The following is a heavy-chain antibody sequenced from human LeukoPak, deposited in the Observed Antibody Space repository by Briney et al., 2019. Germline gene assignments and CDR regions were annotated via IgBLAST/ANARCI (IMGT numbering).Heavy chain of an antibody. CDR3: ARAAYYYDSSGYRP. J-gene: IGHJ5*02. CDR2: ISSSGSTI. Sequence: GGSLRLSCAASGFTFSDYYMSWIRQAPGKGLEWVSYISSSGSTIYYADSVKGRFTISRDNAKNSLYLQMNSLRAEDTAVYYCARAAYYYDSSGYRPWGQGTLVTLSS. D-gene: IGHD3-22*01. V-gene: IGHV3-11*01. CDR1: GFTFSDYY.